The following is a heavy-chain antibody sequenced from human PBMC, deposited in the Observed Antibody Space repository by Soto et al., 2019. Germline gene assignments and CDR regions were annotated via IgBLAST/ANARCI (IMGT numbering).Heavy chain of an antibody. V-gene: IGHV4-4*02. J-gene: IGHJ4*02. D-gene: IGHD1-7*01. Sequence: GTLSLTCAVSGGSFTSNNWWTWVRQPPGQGLEWIGEIYRTGSTNYNPSLKSRVTISLDKSENQFSLKVTSLTAADTAVYYCASRDPGTSVDYWGQGTLVTVSS. CDR3: ASRDPGTSVDY. CDR2: IYRTGST. CDR1: GGSFTSNNW.